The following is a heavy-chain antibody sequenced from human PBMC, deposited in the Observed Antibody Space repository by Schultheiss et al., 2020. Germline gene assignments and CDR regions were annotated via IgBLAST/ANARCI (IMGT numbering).Heavy chain of an antibody. V-gene: IGHV2-5*01. Sequence: SGPTLVKPTQTLTLTCTFCGFSLSTSGVGVGWIRQPPGKALEWLALIYWNDDKRYSPSLKSRLTITKDTSKNQVVLTMTNMDPVDTATYYCARTLGSGNFDYWGQGTLVTSPQ. CDR3: ARTLGSGNFDY. CDR1: GFSLSTSGVG. CDR2: IYWNDDK. J-gene: IGHJ4*02. D-gene: IGHD1-1*01.